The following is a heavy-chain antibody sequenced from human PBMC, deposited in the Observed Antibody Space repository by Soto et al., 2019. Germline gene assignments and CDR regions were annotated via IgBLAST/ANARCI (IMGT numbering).Heavy chain of an antibody. CDR1: GGSFSGYY. CDR3: AREFRDGYSQVARFFFDY. V-gene: IGHV4-34*01. CDR2: INHSGST. D-gene: IGHD4-4*01. J-gene: IGHJ4*02. Sequence: SETLSLTCAVYGGSFSGYYWSWIRQPPGKGLEWIGEINHSGSTNYNPSLKSRVTISVDTSKNQFSLKLSSVTAADTAVYYCAREFRDGYSQVARFFFDYWGQGTLVTVSS.